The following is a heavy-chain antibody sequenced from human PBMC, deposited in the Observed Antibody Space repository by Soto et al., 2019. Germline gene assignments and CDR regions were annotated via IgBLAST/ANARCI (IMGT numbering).Heavy chain of an antibody. CDR1: GFTFSSYA. J-gene: IGHJ3*02. D-gene: IGHD3-22*01. V-gene: IGHV3-23*01. CDR3: ARGITMIVADAFDI. Sequence: FLRLSCAASGFTFSSYAMSWVRQAPGKGLEWVSAISGSGGSTYYADSVKGRFTISRDNSKNTLCLQMNSLRAEDTAVYYCARGITMIVADAFDIWGQGTMVTVSS. CDR2: ISGSGGST.